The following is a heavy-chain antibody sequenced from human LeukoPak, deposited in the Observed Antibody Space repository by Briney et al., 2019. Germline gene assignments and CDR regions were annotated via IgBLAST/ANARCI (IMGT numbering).Heavy chain of an antibody. D-gene: IGHD3-22*01. J-gene: IGHJ3*02. CDR2: AVGSGSNT. Sequence: GGSLRLSCAASGFTFNNYAMSWVRQAPGKGLEWVSTAVGSGSNTYYADSVKGRFTLSRDDSKNTLYLQMNSLRAEDTAVYYCAREGGHYDSSGHPVAXYAFDIWGQGTMVTVSS. CDR1: GFTFNNYA. V-gene: IGHV3-23*01. CDR3: AREGGHYDSSGHPVAXYAFDI.